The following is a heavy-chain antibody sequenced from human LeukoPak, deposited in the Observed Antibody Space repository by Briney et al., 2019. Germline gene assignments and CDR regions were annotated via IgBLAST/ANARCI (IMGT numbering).Heavy chain of an antibody. Sequence: SQTLSLTCTVSGGSTSSGGYYWSWIRQHPGKGLEWIGYIYYSGTTYYNPSLKSRVTTSMDTSKNQFSLKLSSVTAEDTAVYYCARGGYYYYYGMDVWGQGTTVTASS. V-gene: IGHV4-31*03. CDR2: IYYSGTT. CDR3: ARGGYYYYYGMDV. J-gene: IGHJ6*02. CDR1: GGSTSSGGYY.